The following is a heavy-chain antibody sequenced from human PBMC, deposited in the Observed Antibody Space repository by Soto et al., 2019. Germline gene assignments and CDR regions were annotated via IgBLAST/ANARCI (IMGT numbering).Heavy chain of an antibody. J-gene: IGHJ4*02. D-gene: IGHD3-3*01. CDR2: MYPGDSDT. CDR3: ARLPRDCNKPSCYYADH. CDR1: GYDFNTNW. V-gene: IGHV5-51*01. Sequence: RGESLKISCRGSGYDFNTNWFGWVRQLPGRGLEWVGIMYPGDSDTRYNPSLQGHVTLSVDVTVSTAFLQWRSLETSDTGMYFCARLPRDCNKPSCYYADHWGQGTQVTVSS.